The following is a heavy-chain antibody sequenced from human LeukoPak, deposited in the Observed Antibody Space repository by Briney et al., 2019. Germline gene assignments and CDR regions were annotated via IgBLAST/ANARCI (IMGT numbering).Heavy chain of an antibody. CDR2: IYHSGST. CDR3: ARDRYGDHTYFDY. D-gene: IGHD4-17*01. J-gene: IGHJ4*02. V-gene: IGHV4-4*02. Sequence: SETLSLTCAVSGGSISSSNWWSWVRQPPGKGLEWIREIYHSGSTNYNPSLKSRVTISVDKSKNQFSLKLSSVTAADTAVYYCARDRYGDHTYFDYWGQGTLVTVSS. CDR1: GGSISSSNW.